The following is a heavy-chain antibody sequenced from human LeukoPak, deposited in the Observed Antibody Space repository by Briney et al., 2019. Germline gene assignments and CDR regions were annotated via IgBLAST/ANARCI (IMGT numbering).Heavy chain of an antibody. D-gene: IGHD1-26*01. J-gene: IGHJ6*02. Sequence: SVKVSCKASGGTFSSYAISWVRQSPGQGLEWMGRIIPILGIANYAQKFQGRVTITADKSTSTAYMELSSLRSEDTAVYYCARHPPGIVGTLFYYGMDVWGQGTTVTVSS. CDR1: GGTFSSYA. V-gene: IGHV1-69*04. CDR2: IIPILGIA. CDR3: ARHPPGIVGTLFYYGMDV.